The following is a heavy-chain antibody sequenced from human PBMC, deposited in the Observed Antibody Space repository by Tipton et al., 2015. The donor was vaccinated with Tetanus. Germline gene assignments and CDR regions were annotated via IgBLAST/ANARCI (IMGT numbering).Heavy chain of an antibody. Sequence: QSGPEVKKPGSSVKVSCKASGGTFSSYAISWVRQAPGQGLEWMGGIIPIFGTANYAQKFRGRVTITADESTSTAYMELSSLRSEDTAVYYCAREPWSRSYAAFDIWGQGTMVTVSS. J-gene: IGHJ3*02. CDR2: IIPIFGTA. D-gene: IGHD3-3*01. V-gene: IGHV1-69*01. CDR3: AREPWSRSYAAFDI. CDR1: GGTFSSYA.